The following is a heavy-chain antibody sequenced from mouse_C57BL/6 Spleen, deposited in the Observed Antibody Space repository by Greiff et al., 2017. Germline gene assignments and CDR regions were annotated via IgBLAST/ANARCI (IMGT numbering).Heavy chain of an antibody. CDR1: GYTFTSYG. CDR3: AGSGYGSSHWYFDV. CDR2: IYPRSGNT. D-gene: IGHD1-1*01. V-gene: IGHV1-81*01. J-gene: IGHJ1*03. Sequence: QVQLQQSGAELARPGASVKLSCKASGYTFTSYGISWVKQRTGQGLEWIGEIYPRSGNTDYNEKFKGKATLTADKSSSTAYMELRSLTSEDSAVYVCAGSGYGSSHWYFDVWGTGTTVTVSS.